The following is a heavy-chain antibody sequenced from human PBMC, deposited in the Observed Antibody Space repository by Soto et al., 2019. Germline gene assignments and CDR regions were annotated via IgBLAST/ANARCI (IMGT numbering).Heavy chain of an antibody. CDR3: ATQEVGGSYVYTFDP. V-gene: IGHV4-39*01. CDR2: IYYSGST. Sequence: ETLALNCTFSGCSIRSSNYYLGWIRQPPGKGLEWIGSIYYSGSTYYNPSLKSRVTISVDTSKNQFSLKLSSVTAADTAVYYCATQEVGGSYVYTFDPWGQGTLVTVSA. D-gene: IGHD1-26*01. J-gene: IGHJ5*02. CDR1: GCSIRSSNYY.